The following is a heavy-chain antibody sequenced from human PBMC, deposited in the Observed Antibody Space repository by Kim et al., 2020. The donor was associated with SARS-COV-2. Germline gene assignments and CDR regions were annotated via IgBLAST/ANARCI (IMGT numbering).Heavy chain of an antibody. D-gene: IGHD1-26*01. Sequence: PICGTANYAQKFQGRVTITADDSTSTAYMELSSLRSEDTAVYYCARDLLDWGQGTLVTVSS. CDR2: PICGTA. CDR3: ARDLLD. J-gene: IGHJ4*02. V-gene: IGHV1-69*01.